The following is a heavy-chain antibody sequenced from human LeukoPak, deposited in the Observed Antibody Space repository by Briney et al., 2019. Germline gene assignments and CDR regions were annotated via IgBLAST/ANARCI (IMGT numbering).Heavy chain of an antibody. D-gene: IGHD5-24*01. J-gene: IGHJ1*01. CDR1: GGSISSYY. CDR2: IYTSGST. CDR3: ARESLGWLQQPFQH. Sequence: SETLSLTCAVYGGSISSYYWSWIRQPAGKGLEWIGRIYTSGSTNYNPSLKSRVTMSVDTSKNQFSLKLSSVTAADTAVYYCARESLGWLQQPFQHWGQGTLVTVSS. V-gene: IGHV4-4*07.